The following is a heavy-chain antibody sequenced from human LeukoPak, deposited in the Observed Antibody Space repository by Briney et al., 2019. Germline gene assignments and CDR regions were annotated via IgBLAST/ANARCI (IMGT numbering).Heavy chain of an antibody. CDR3: ARSGSSAAMHGYSWFDP. J-gene: IGHJ5*02. V-gene: IGHV4-61*05. CDR2: IYYSGST. Sequence: SETLSLTCTVSGGSISSSSYYWGWIRQPPGKGLEWIGYIYYSGSTNYNPSLKSRVTISVDTSKNQFSLKLSSVTAADTAVYYCARSGSSAAMHGYSWFDPWGQGTLVTVSS. CDR1: GGSISSSSYY. D-gene: IGHD2-2*01.